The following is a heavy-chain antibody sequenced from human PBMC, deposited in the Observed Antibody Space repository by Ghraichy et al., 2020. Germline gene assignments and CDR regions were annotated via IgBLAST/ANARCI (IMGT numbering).Heavy chain of an antibody. V-gene: IGHV3-48*02. CDR3: ARGSRVIRFYYYDGMYV. D-gene: IGHD4-17*01. Sequence: GESLNISCVGSGFTFGSYSMNWVRQSPGKRLEWVSYITSSSSFKSYADSVKGRFTISRDNAQNSLSLQISSLTDEDTAVYYGARGSRVIRFYYYDGMYVWGQGTTVTVSS. CDR1: GFTFGSYS. J-gene: IGHJ6*02. CDR2: ITSSSSFK.